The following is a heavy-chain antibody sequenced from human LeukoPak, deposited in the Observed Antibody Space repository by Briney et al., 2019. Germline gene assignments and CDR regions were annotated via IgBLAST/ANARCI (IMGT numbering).Heavy chain of an antibody. V-gene: IGHV5-51*01. CDR3: ARHQIVGATRSPFDY. CDR1: GYSFATYW. CDR2: IYPGDSDT. D-gene: IGHD1-26*01. J-gene: IGHJ4*02. Sequence: PGESLKISCKGSGYSFATYWIGWMRQTPGKGLEWMGIIYPGDSDTRYSPSFQGQVTISADKSINTAYLQWSSLKTSDTAMYYCARHQIVGATRSPFDYWGQGTLVTVSS.